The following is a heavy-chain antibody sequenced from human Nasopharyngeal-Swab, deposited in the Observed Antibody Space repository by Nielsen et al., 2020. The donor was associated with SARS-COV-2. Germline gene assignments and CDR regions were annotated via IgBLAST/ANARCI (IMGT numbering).Heavy chain of an antibody. CDR2: IYYSGST. Sequence: SETLSLTCTVSGGSISSYYWTWIRQSPGKGLEWIGYIYYSGSTNYNPSLKSRVTISVDTSKNQFSLKLSSVTAADTAVYYCARFKDYDILTGYSLDAFDIWGQGTTVTVSS. J-gene: IGHJ3*02. D-gene: IGHD3-9*01. CDR3: ARFKDYDILTGYSLDAFDI. CDR1: GGSISSYY. V-gene: IGHV4-59*01.